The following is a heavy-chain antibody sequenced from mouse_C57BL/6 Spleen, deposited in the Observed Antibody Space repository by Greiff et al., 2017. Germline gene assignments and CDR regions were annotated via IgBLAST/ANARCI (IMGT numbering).Heavy chain of an antibody. Sequence: VQPQQSETVLARPGASVKMSCKTSGYTFTSYWMHWVKQRPGQGLEWIGTIYPGNSDISYNQKFKGKAKLTAVTSASTAYMELSSLTNEDSAVYYCNRAYDYGAMDYWGQGTSVTVSS. CDR1: GYTFTSYW. CDR2: IYPGNSDI. J-gene: IGHJ4*01. D-gene: IGHD6-5*01. V-gene: IGHV1-5*01. CDR3: NRAYDYGAMDY.